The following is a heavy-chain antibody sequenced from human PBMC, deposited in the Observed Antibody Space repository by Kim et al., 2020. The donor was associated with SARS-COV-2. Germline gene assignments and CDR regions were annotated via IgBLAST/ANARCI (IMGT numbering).Heavy chain of an antibody. CDR2: ISSSSSYI. J-gene: IGHJ6*02. D-gene: IGHD2-15*01. V-gene: IGHV3-21*04. CDR1: GFTFSSYS. CDR3: ARDTVVVVAAVSNQAYYYYYGMDV. Sequence: GGSLRLSCAASGFTFSSYSMNWVRQAPGKGLEWVSSISSSSSYIYYADSVKGRFTISRDNAKNSLYLQMNSLRAEDTAVYYCARDTVVVVAAVSNQAYYYYYGMDVWGQGTTVTVSS.